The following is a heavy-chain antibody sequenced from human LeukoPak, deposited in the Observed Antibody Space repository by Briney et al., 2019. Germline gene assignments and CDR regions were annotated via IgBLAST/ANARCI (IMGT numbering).Heavy chain of an antibody. CDR2: VYYNGNT. D-gene: IGHD1-1*01. J-gene: IGHJ4*02. V-gene: IGHV4-39*01. CDR3: ARLWRAAIDY. Sequence: SETLSLTCTVSGASISSSSYYWRYFRQPPGKGLDWIGSVYYNGNTYYNPSLKSRATISADTSKNQFSLKLTSVTAADTAVYYCARLWRAAIDYGGQGTLVTVSS. CDR1: GASISSSSYY.